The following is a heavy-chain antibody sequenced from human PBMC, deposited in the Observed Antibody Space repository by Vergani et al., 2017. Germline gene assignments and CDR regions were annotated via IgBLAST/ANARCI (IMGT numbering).Heavy chain of an antibody. CDR3: AGQGPDIVVMLASSYYDYGMDV. V-gene: IGHV1-69*01. CDR1: GGTFSSYA. J-gene: IGHJ6*02. Sequence: QVQLVQSGAEVKKLGSSLKVSCKASGGTFSSYAISWVRQAPGKGLEWMGGIIHIFGTANYAQKFQGRVTITTDEATSTAYMELSSLRSKDTAVYYCAGQGPDIVVMLASSYYDYGMDVWGQGTTVTVSS. D-gene: IGHD2-15*01. CDR2: IIHIFGTA.